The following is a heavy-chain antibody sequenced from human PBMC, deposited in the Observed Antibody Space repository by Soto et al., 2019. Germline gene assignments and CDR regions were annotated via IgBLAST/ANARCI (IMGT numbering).Heavy chain of an antibody. CDR2: IYYSGST. J-gene: IGHJ6*03. CDR1: GGSISSSSYY. Sequence: PSETLSLTCTVSGGSISSSSYYWGWIRQPPGKGLEWIGSIYYSGSTYYNPSLKSRVTMSVDTSKNQFSLKLSSVTAADTAMYYCATHVPIYFYHYMDVWGQGTTVTVSS. CDR3: ATHVPIYFYHYMDV. V-gene: IGHV4-39*01.